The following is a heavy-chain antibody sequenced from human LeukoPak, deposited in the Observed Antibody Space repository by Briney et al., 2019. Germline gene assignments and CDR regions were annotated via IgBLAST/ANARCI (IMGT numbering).Heavy chain of an antibody. J-gene: IGHJ4*02. CDR1: GLTLSSYG. D-gene: IGHD5-18*01. CDR2: ISYDGSNK. V-gene: IGHV3-30-3*01. CDR3: ASAPTDLDTAMVYRFDY. Sequence: GRSPRLSCVASGLTLSSYGIHWVRQAPGKGLEWVGVISYDGSNKYYAESVKGRFTISRDISKNTLYLQMNSLRTEDTAVYYCASAPTDLDTAMVYRFDYWGQGTLVTVSS.